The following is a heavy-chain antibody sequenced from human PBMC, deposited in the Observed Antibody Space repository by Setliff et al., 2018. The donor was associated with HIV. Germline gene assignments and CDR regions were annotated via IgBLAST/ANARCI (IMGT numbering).Heavy chain of an antibody. J-gene: IGHJ4*01. V-gene: IGHV4-61*09. CDR1: GISINSGTYYTYY. Sequence: SETLSLTCAVSGISINSGTYYTYYWTWIRQPAGKGLEWIGHIHTSGSTYYNPSLKSRLIMSVDTSKNQFSLKLSSVTAADTAVYYCARHHLVDPFDYWGHGTLVTVSS. CDR3: ARHHLVDPFDY. CDR2: IHTSGST. D-gene: IGHD2-2*01.